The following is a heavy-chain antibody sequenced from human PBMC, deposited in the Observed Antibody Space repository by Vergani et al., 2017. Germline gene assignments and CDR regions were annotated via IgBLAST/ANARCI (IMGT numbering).Heavy chain of an antibody. CDR3: GRGSDNYN. J-gene: IGHJ4*02. V-gene: IGHV3-23*01. D-gene: IGHD5-24*01. CDR1: GFTFSSHA. Sequence: EVQQLESGGGLVQPGGSLRLSCVASGFTFSSHAMSWVRQGHGQGLAWVSSIKNTGDSTHYADSVKGRFTISRDNSKNTLYLQMNSLRVEDTAVYYCGRGSDNYNWGQGTLVTVSS. CDR2: IKNTGDST.